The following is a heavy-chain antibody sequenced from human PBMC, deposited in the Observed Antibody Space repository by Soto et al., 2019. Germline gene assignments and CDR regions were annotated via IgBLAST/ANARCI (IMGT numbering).Heavy chain of an antibody. D-gene: IGHD6-13*01. Sequence: PSETLSLTCAVYGGSFSGYYWSWIRQPPGKGLEWIGEINHSGSTNYNPSLKSRVTISVDTSKNQFSLKLSSVTAADTAVYYCARQNSSSWPYYYYYVMDFWGPGSTVTVSS. V-gene: IGHV4-34*01. J-gene: IGHJ6*02. CDR1: GGSFSGYY. CDR3: ARQNSSSWPYYYYYVMDF. CDR2: INHSGST.